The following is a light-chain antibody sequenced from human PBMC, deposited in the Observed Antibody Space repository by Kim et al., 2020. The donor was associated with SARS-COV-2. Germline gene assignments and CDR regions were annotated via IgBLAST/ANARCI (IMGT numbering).Light chain of an antibody. CDR2: EDN. CDR3: QSYDSSNQDVV. J-gene: IGLJ2*01. V-gene: IGLV6-57*03. Sequence: NFMLTQPHSVSESPGKTVTISCTRSSGSIASNYVQWYQQRPGSAPTTVIYEDNQRPSGVPDRFSGSIDSSSNSASLTISGLKTEDEADYDGQSYDSSNQDVVFGGGTQLTVL. CDR1: SGSIASNY.